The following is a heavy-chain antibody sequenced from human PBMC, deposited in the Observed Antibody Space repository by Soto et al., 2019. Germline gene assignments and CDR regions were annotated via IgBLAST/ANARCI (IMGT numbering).Heavy chain of an antibody. CDR2: VIPIFGKP. V-gene: IGHV1-69*06. CDR1: GGTFSSYS. Sequence: QVQLVQSGAEVKKSGSPVKVSCTASGGTFSSYSINWVRQAPGQGLEWMGGVIPIFGKPTYAQKFQGRLTITADKSTSTAYLELTSLRYDDTAVYYCARERYYYCAMDVWGQGTTVTVSS. J-gene: IGHJ6*02. CDR3: ARERYYYCAMDV.